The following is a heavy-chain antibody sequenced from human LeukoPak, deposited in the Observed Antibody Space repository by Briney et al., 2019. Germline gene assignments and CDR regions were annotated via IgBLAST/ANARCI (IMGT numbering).Heavy chain of an antibody. CDR1: SGSISNFH. CDR2: VFTSGST. V-gene: IGHV4-4*07. Sequence: SETLSLTCTVSSGSISNFHWTWIRQPAGKGLEWIGRVFTSGSTNYNPSLKSRVTMSVDTSKNQFSLKLSSVTAADTAVYYCARDRQTFYDYVGGNYRFYFDYWGQGTLVTVSS. CDR3: ARDRQTFYDYVGGNYRFYFDY. J-gene: IGHJ4*02. D-gene: IGHD3-16*02.